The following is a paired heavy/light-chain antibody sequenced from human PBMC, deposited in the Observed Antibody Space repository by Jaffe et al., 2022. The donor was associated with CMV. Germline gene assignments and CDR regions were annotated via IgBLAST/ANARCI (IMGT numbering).Light chain of an antibody. CDR3: QSYDSSLSFVV. CDR2: GNS. J-gene: IGLJ2*01. Sequence: QSVLTQPPSVSGAPGQRVTISCTGSSSNIGAGYDVHWYQQLPGTAPKLLIYGNSNRPSGVPDRFSGSKSGTSASLAITGLQAEDEADYYCQSYDSSLSFVVFGGGTKLTVL. V-gene: IGLV1-40*01. CDR1: SSNIGAGYD.
Heavy chain of an antibody. V-gene: IGHV4-34*01. Sequence: QVQLQQWGAGLLKPSETLSLTCAVYGGSFSGYYWSWIRQPPGKGLEWIGEINHSGSTNYNPSLKSRVTISVDTSKNQFSLKLSSVTAADTAVYYCARLVNSPNCGGDCPEGRFDYWGQGTLVTVSS. CDR3: ARLVNSPNCGGDCPEGRFDY. J-gene: IGHJ4*02. CDR2: INHSGST. D-gene: IGHD2-21*02. CDR1: GGSFSGYY.